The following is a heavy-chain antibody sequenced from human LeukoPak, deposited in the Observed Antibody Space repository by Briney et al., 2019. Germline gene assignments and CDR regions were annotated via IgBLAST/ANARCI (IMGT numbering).Heavy chain of an antibody. V-gene: IGHV4-34*01. CDR1: GGSFSGYY. CDR3: ARVFGSREKYYFYHYAMDV. J-gene: IGHJ6*02. D-gene: IGHD3-10*01. Sequence: SETLSLTCAVYGGSFSGYYWSWIRQPPGKGLEWIGEINHSGSTNYNPSLKSRVTISVDTSKNQFSLKLSSVTAADTAVYYCARVFGSREKYYFYHYAMDVWGQGTTVTVSS. CDR2: INHSGST.